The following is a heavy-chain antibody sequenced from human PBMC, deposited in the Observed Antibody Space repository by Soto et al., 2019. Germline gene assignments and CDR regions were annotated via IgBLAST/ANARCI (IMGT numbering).Heavy chain of an antibody. CDR2: INHSGST. D-gene: IGHD5-12*01. V-gene: IGHV4-34*01. CDR3: ARLPPGSIDY. J-gene: IGHJ4*02. CDR1: GGSFSGYY. Sequence: SETLSLTCAVFGGSFSGYYWSWIRQPPGKGLEWIGEINHSGSTNYNPSLKSRVTISVDTSKNQFSLKLSSVTAADTAVYYCARLPPGSIDYWGLGTLVTVSS.